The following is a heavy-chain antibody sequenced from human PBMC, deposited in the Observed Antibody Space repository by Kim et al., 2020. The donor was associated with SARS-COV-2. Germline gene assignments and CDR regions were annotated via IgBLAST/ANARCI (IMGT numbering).Heavy chain of an antibody. Sequence: ASVKVSCKASGYTFSSYDVNWVRQANGHGLEWMGWMNPNSGNTGYARKFQGRVTMTRDTSISTAYLELSSLGSEDTAVYFCARRADYYDSSSYYFWGQGTLVTVSS. J-gene: IGHJ4*02. CDR2: MNPNSGNT. D-gene: IGHD3-22*01. CDR3: ARRADYYDSSSYYF. V-gene: IGHV1-8*01. CDR1: GYTFSSYD.